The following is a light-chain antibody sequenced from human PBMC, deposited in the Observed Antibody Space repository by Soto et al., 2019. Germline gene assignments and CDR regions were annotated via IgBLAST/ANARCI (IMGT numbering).Light chain of an antibody. Sequence: EIVLTQSPATLSLSPGERATLSCRASQSVSSYLAWYQQKPGQAPRLLIYDASNKSTGIPARLSGIGSGTIITLAISVLESEDFAVYYCQQRSNWPPLTFGQWPRLEIK. CDR1: QSVSSY. CDR3: QQRSNWPPLT. J-gene: IGKJ5*01. CDR2: DAS. V-gene: IGKV3-11*01.